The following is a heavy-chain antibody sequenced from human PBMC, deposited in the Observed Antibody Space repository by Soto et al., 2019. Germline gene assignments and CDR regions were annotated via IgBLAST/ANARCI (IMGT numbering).Heavy chain of an antibody. J-gene: IGHJ6*03. CDR3: ARVGSYYYYYLDV. D-gene: IGHD3-10*01. Sequence: SETLSLTCTVSGGSISSFYWSWIRQPPGKGLEWIGYVYYSGSTNYNPSLKSRVTISVDTSKNQFSLKLSSVTAADTAVYYCARVGSYYYYYLDVWGTGTTVNVSS. CDR2: VYYSGST. V-gene: IGHV4-59*01. CDR1: GGSISSFY.